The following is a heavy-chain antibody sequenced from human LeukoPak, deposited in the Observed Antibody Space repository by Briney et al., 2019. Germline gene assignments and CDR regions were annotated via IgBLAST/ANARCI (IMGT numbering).Heavy chain of an antibody. V-gene: IGHV3-23*01. CDR1: GFTFSTYT. CDR2: ITGSGGTT. J-gene: IGHJ3*02. D-gene: IGHD3-10*01. CDR3: VKFYGSEPDGVDI. Sequence: GGSLRLSCAASGFTFSTYTMNWVRQAPGKGLEWVSVITGSGGTTYCADSVQGRFTISRDNSKNTLFLQMNSLRAEDTAVYYCVKFYGSEPDGVDIWGQGTMVTVSS.